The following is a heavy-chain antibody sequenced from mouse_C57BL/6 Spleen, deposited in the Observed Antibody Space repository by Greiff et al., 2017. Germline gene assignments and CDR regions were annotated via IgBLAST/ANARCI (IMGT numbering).Heavy chain of an antibody. Sequence: VQLQQSGAELARPGASVKLSCKASGYTFTSYGISWVKQRTGQGLEWIGEIYPRSGNTYYNEKFKGKATLTADKSSSTAYMELRSLPSEDSAVYFCANWDPGYAMDYWGQGTSVTVSS. CDR2: IYPRSGNT. D-gene: IGHD4-1*01. CDR1: GYTFTSYG. CDR3: ANWDPGYAMDY. V-gene: IGHV1-81*01. J-gene: IGHJ4*01.